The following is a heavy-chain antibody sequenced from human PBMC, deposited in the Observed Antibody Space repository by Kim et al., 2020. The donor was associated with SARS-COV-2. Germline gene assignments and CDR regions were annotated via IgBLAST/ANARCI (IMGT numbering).Heavy chain of an antibody. J-gene: IGHJ4*02. CDR2: ISGSGGKI. D-gene: IGHD5-12*01. V-gene: IGHV3-23*01. CDR3: VKDLGLRGPPYYFHS. CDR1: GFTFSNYA. Sequence: GGSLRLSCAASGFTFSNYAMSWVRQAPGKGLEWVSVISGSGGKIYYANSVKGRFTISRDNSKNTLYLQMDSLRVEDTALYYCVKDLGLRGPPYYFHSWGQGTLVTVSS.